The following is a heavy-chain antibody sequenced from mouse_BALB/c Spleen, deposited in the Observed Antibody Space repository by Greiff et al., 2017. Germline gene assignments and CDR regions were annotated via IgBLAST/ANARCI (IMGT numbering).Heavy chain of an antibody. J-gene: IGHJ2*01. D-gene: IGHD4-1*01. V-gene: IGHV5-6*01. CDR2: ISSGGSYT. CDR3: ARHVGTEYFDY. Sequence: DVHLVESGGDLVKPGGSLKLSCAASGFTFSSYGMSWVRQTPDKRLEWVATISSGGSYTYYPDSVKGRFTISRDNAKNTLYLQMSSLKSEDTAMYYCARHVGTEYFDYWGQGTTLTVSS. CDR1: GFTFSSYG.